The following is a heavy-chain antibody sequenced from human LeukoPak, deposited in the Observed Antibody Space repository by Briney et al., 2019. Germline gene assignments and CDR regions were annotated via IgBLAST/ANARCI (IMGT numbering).Heavy chain of an antibody. CDR1: GGSISSGINY. Sequence: SETLSLTCTVSGGSISSGINYWNWIRQPAGKGLEWIGRMYTSGSANYNPSLKSRVTISVDTSKNQFSLKLSSVTAADTAVYYCARGRGNSITLIRGARAYNWFDTWGQGTLVTVSS. J-gene: IGHJ5*02. D-gene: IGHD3-10*01. CDR2: MYTSGSA. V-gene: IGHV4-61*02. CDR3: ARGRGNSITLIRGARAYNWFDT.